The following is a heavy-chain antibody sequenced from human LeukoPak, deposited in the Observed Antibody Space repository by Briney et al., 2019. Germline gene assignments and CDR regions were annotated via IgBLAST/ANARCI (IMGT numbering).Heavy chain of an antibody. V-gene: IGHV3-7*03. J-gene: IGHJ5*02. D-gene: IGHD2-2*01. CDR1: GFTFSSYW. CDR3: ARRVVVVPAAMPESENWFDP. CDR2: IKQDGSEK. Sequence: GGSLRLSCAASGFTFSSYWMSWVRQAPGKGLEWVANIKQDGSEKYYVDSVKGRFTISRGNAKNSLYLQMNSLRAEDTAVYYCARRVVVVPAAMPESENWFDPWGQGTLVTVSS.